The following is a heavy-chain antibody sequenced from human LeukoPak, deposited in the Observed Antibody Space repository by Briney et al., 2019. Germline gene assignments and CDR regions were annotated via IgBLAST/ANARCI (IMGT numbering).Heavy chain of an antibody. CDR3: ARDFSRGYMDV. Sequence: PSETLSLTCAVYGGSFSGYYWSWIRQPPGKGLEWVGYIYYSGGTNYNPSLKSRVTISVDTSKNQFSLKLNSVTAADTAMYYCARDFSRGYMDVWGKGTTVTVS. V-gene: IGHV4-59*01. CDR1: GGSFSGYY. CDR2: IYYSGGT. J-gene: IGHJ6*03. D-gene: IGHD2/OR15-2a*01.